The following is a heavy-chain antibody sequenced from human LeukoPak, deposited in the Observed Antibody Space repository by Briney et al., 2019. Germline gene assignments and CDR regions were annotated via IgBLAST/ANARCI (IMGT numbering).Heavy chain of an antibody. CDR1: GFTFSSYE. CDR3: ARVDPLTDAFDI. V-gene: IGHV3-48*03. D-gene: IGHD3-9*01. Sequence: GGSLRLSCAASGFTFSSYEMNWVRQAPGKGLEWVSYISSSGSTIYYADSVKGRFTISRDNAKNSLYLQMNSLRAEDTAVYYCARVDPLTDAFDIWGQGTMVTVSS. J-gene: IGHJ3*02. CDR2: ISSSGSTI.